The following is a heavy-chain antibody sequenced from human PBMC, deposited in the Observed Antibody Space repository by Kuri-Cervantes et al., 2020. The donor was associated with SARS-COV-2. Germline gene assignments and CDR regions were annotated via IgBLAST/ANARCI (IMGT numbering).Heavy chain of an antibody. V-gene: IGHV3-72*01. CDR3: ARGEGVRGLMVLFQWRGAGPLDF. CDR1: GFTFTDHY. J-gene: IGHJ4*02. Sequence: GGSLRLSCAASGFTFTDHYMDWVRQAPGKGLEWVGRIRNKDKNYNTEYAASVKGRFTISRDDSKNLLYLQMNSLKTEDTAVYYCARGEGVRGLMVLFQWRGAGPLDFWGQGTLVTVSS. D-gene: IGHD3-10*01. CDR2: IRNKDKNYNT.